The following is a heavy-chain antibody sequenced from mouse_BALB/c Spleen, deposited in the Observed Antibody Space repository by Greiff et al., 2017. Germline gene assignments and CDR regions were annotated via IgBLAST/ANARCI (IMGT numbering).Heavy chain of an antibody. J-gene: IGHJ4*01. Sequence: EVKLQESGPGLVKPSQSLSLTCTVTGYSITSDYAWYWIRQSQGNKLEWMGYISYSGSTSYNPSLKSRISITRDTSKNQFFLQLNSVTTEDTATYYCARDYDYDEWAMDYWGQGTSVTVSS. CDR2: ISYSGST. V-gene: IGHV3-2*02. CDR3: ARDYDYDEWAMDY. D-gene: IGHD2-4*01. CDR1: GYSITSDYA.